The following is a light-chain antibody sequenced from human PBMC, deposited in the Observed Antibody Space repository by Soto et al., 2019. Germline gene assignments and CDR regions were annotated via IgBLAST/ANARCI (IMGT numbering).Light chain of an antibody. CDR2: GAS. Sequence: EIVLTQSPGTLSLSPGEIATLSCRSIQSVSSSYLAWYQQKPGQAPRLLIYGASSRATGIPDRFSGSGSGTDLTLTISRLEPEDFAVYYCQQYGRSPLNFGGGTKV. CDR3: QQYGRSPLN. J-gene: IGKJ4*01. V-gene: IGKV3-20*01. CDR1: QSVSSSY.